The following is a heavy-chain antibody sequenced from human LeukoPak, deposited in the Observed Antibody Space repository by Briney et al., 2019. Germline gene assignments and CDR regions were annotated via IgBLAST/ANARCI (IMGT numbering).Heavy chain of an antibody. CDR2: INAGNGNT. Sequence: ASVKVSCKASGYTFTSYAMHWVRQAPGQRLEWMGWINAGNGNTKYSQKFQGRVTITRDTSASTAYMELSSLRSEDTAVYYCARDLSGSSWTYYFDYWGQGTLVTVSS. V-gene: IGHV1-3*01. D-gene: IGHD6-13*01. CDR1: GYTFTSYA. J-gene: IGHJ4*02. CDR3: ARDLSGSSWTYYFDY.